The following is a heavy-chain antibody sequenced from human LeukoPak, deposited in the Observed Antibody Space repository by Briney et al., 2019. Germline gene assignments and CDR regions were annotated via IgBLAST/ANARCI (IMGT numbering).Heavy chain of an antibody. CDR2: ISYEGSNK. D-gene: IGHD3-22*01. CDR1: GFTFDNYA. J-gene: IGHJ4*02. CDR3: ARDSYYYDSSGYFSIFRTPGGAWIDY. Sequence: GGSLRLACAASGFTFDNYAMHWVRQAPGKGLEWVAVISYEGSNKYYADSVEGRFTISRDNSKNTLYLQMNSLRAEDTAVYYCARDSYYYDSSGYFSIFRTPGGAWIDYWGQGTLVTVSS. V-gene: IGHV3-30-3*01.